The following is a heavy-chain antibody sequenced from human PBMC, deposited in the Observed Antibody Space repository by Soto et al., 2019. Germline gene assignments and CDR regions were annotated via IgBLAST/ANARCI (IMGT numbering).Heavy chain of an antibody. J-gene: IGHJ4*02. V-gene: IGHV3-23*01. D-gene: IGHD6-25*01. CDR3: AKESRLPIPADFDY. CDR1: GFTFNNYA. CDR2: ISPNGDST. Sequence: GGSLRLSCAASGFTFNNYAMNWVRQAPGRGLEWVSIISPNGDSTYYADSVKGRFTISRDNSKNTLYLQMNSLRAEDTAVYYCAKESRLPIPADFDYWGQGTLVTVSS.